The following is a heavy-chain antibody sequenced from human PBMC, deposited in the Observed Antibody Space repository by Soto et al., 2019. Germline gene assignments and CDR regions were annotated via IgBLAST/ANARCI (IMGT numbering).Heavy chain of an antibody. V-gene: IGHV4-31*03. CDR1: DGYIGSGFYY. CDR3: ARGTYYFYMDV. CDR2: IYSRGNT. Sequence: SETLSLTCPVSDGYIGSGFYYWSWLRQHPGKGLEWIGYIYSRGNTYYNPSLKSRVTISLDTSDNQFSLTLSSVTAADTAVYYCARGTYYFYMDVWGKGTTVTVSS. J-gene: IGHJ6*03.